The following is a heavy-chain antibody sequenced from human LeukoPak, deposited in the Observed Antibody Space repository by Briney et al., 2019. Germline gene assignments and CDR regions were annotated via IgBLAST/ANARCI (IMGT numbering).Heavy chain of an antibody. Sequence: AGSLRLSCAASGFTFSDYYMSWIRQAPGKGLEWVSYISSSGSTIYYADSVKGRFTISRDNAKNSLYLQMNSLRAEDTAVYYCARENTMIRGVPRAFDIWGQGTMVTVSS. D-gene: IGHD3-10*01. CDR3: ARENTMIRGVPRAFDI. V-gene: IGHV3-11*04. CDR2: ISSSGSTI. CDR1: GFTFSDYY. J-gene: IGHJ3*02.